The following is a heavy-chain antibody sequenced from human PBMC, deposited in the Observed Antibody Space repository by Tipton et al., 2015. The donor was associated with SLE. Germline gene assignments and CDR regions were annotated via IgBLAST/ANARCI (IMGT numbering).Heavy chain of an antibody. CDR3: ARHDGQWDAFDI. CDR1: GGSISSYY. V-gene: IGHV4-59*08. Sequence: TLSLTCAVSGGSISSYYWSWIRRPPGKGLEWIGYIYYSGSTNYNPSLKSRVTILVDTSKNQFSLKLSSVTAADTAVYYCARHDGQWDAFDIWGQGTVVTVSS. J-gene: IGHJ3*02. D-gene: IGHD6-19*01. CDR2: IYYSGST.